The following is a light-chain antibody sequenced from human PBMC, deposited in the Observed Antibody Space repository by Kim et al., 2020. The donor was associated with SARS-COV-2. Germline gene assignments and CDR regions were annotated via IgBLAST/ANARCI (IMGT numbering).Light chain of an antibody. Sequence: QSVLTQPPSASGTPGQTVTISCSGSSSNIGFNPVNWYQQVPAAAPKLLMYSNNKRPSGVPDRVSASKSGASASLAISGLQSEDEGVYYCAVWDDSLNMWAFGGGTKVTVL. CDR1: SSNIGFNP. V-gene: IGLV1-44*01. CDR3: AVWDDSLNMWA. CDR2: SNN. J-gene: IGLJ3*02.